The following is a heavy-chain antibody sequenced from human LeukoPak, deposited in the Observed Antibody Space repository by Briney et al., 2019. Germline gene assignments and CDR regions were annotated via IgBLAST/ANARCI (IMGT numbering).Heavy chain of an antibody. Sequence: SETLSLTCAVYGGSFSGYYWSWIRQPPGKGLEWIGEINHSGSTNYNPSLRSRVTISVDTSKNQFSLKLSSVTAADTAVYYCASCAHCSSTSCSCYFDYWGQGTLVTASS. CDR2: INHSGST. J-gene: IGHJ4*02. CDR3: ASCAHCSSTSCSCYFDY. V-gene: IGHV4-34*01. D-gene: IGHD2-2*01. CDR1: GGSFSGYY.